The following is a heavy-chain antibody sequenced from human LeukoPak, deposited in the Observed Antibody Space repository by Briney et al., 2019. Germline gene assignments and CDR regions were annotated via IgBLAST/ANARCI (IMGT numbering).Heavy chain of an antibody. Sequence: GGSLRLSCADSGFIFSSHWMIWVRQAPGKGLEWVASIKQDGSEKYYVDSVKGRFTISRDNTKSSMYLEMNSLRAEDTAVYYCVRYRDGEYDFWGQGTLVTVSS. CDR1: GFIFSSHW. CDR2: IKQDGSEK. J-gene: IGHJ4*02. D-gene: IGHD4-17*01. CDR3: VRYRDGEYDF. V-gene: IGHV3-7*01.